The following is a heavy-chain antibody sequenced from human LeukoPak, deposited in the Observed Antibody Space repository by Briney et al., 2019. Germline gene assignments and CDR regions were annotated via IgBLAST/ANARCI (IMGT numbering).Heavy chain of an antibody. Sequence: PSETLSLTCTVSGGSISNYWSWIRQPAGKGLEWIGRIYISGSTNYNPSLKSRVTMSVDTSKNQFSLKLSSVTAADTAVYYCARTLYYDFWSGYQDPDAFDIWGQGTMVTVSS. CDR2: IYISGST. V-gene: IGHV4-4*07. CDR3: ARTLYYDFWSGYQDPDAFDI. D-gene: IGHD3-3*01. CDR1: GGSISNY. J-gene: IGHJ3*02.